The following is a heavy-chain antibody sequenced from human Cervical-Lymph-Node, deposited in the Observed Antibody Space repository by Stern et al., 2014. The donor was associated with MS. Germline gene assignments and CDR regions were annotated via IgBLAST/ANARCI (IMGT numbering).Heavy chain of an antibody. CDR2: INSRSDYT. D-gene: IGHD3-10*01. V-gene: IGHV3-21*01. CDR3: ARHHRPSRRSSTYYYYAMDV. Sequence: EVQLVESGGGLVKPGGSLRLSCAASGLTFSDYSMNWVRQSPGKGLEWVSSINSRSDYTYYADSVKGRFTISRDNGKNSLYLQRNSRRPEDTAVYYCARHHRPSRRSSTYYYYAMDVWGQGTTVTVSS. CDR1: GLTFSDYS. J-gene: IGHJ6*02.